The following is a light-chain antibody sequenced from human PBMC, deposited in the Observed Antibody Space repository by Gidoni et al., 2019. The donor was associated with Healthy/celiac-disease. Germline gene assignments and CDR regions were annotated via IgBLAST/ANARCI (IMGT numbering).Light chain of an antibody. CDR3: QQRSNWLT. CDR1: QSVNTY. V-gene: IGKV3-11*01. Sequence: DIVLTQSPATLSLSPGERATLSCRASQSVNTYLAWYQQKPGQAPRLLIYDASNRATGIPARFSGSGSGTDFTLTISSLEPEDFAVYYCQQRSNWLTFXGXTKVEIK. CDR2: DAS. J-gene: IGKJ4*01.